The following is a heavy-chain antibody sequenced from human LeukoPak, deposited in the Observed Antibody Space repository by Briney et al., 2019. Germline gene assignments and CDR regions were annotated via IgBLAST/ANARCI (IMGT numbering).Heavy chain of an antibody. CDR3: ARGPAGSSSWEFDY. CDR2: INPNSGGT. CDR1: GYTFTGYY. J-gene: IGHJ4*02. D-gene: IGHD6-13*01. V-gene: IGHV1-2*02. Sequence: ASVKVSCKASGYTFTGYYMHWVRQAPGQGLEWMGWINPNSGGTNYAQKFQGRVTITADKSTSTAYMELSSLRVEDTAVYYCARGPAGSSSWEFDYWGQGNLVTVTS.